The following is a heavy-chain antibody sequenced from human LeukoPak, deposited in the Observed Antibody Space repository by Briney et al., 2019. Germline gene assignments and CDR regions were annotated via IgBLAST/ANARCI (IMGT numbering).Heavy chain of an antibody. J-gene: IGHJ6*03. Sequence: ASVKVSCKAFGYTFTGYWMHWVRQAPGQGPEWMGVISPSGGSTIYAQKFKGRVTLTRDMSTSTDYLELSSLRSEDTAVYYCARGLTYYDFWSGYYRDYYYMDVWGKGTTVTVSS. D-gene: IGHD3-3*01. CDR2: ISPSGGST. CDR1: GYTFTGYW. CDR3: ARGLTYYDFWSGYYRDYYYMDV. V-gene: IGHV1-46*01.